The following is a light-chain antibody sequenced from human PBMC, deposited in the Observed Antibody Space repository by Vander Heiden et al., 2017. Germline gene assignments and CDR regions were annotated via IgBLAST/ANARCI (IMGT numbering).Light chain of an antibody. CDR2: KAS. CDR3: QLDNSDPYT. CDR1: QSISSW. V-gene: IGKV1-5*03. Sequence: DIQMTQSPSTLSASVGDRVTITCRASQSISSWLAWYQQKPGKAPKLLIYKASSLESGVPSRFRGSGSGTEFTLTIISLQPDDFATYYCQLDNSDPYTFGQWTKLELK. J-gene: IGKJ2*01.